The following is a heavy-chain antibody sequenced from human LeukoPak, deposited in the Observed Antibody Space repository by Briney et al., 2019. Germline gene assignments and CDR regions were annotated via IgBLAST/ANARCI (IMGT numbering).Heavy chain of an antibody. Sequence: GGSLRLSCTASGFTFSSYWMSWVRQAPGQGLEWVANIKQDGSEKSYVDPVKGRFTISRDNAKNSLYLQMNSLRGDDTAVYYCARRGNFDYWGQGTLVTVSS. D-gene: IGHD3-16*01. V-gene: IGHV3-7*02. J-gene: IGHJ4*02. CDR1: GFTFSSYW. CDR2: IKQDGSEK. CDR3: ARRGNFDY.